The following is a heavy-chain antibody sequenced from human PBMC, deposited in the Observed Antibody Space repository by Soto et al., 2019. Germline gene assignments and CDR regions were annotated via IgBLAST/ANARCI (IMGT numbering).Heavy chain of an antibody. CDR2: IYYSGST. D-gene: IGHD3-9*01. J-gene: IGHJ4*02. V-gene: IGHV4-31*03. Sequence: LSLTCTVSGGSISSGGYYWSWIRQHPGKGLEWIGYIYYSGSTYYNPSLKSRVTISVDTSKNQFSLKLSSVTAADTAVYYCARGDILTGYSYFDYWGQGTLVTVS. CDR1: GGSISSGGYY. CDR3: ARGDILTGYSYFDY.